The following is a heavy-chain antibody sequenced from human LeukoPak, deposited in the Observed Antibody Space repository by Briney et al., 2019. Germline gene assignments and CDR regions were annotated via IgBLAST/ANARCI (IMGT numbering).Heavy chain of an antibody. J-gene: IGHJ4*02. CDR3: AKDPQYYYASGSSFYFHY. CDR2: IYSGGSGST. V-gene: IGHV3-23*03. D-gene: IGHD3-10*01. Sequence: GGSLRLSCAASGFTVSSSYMSWVRQAPGKGLEWASVIYSGGSGSTYYADSVKGRFTISRDNSKNTLFLQMNSLRAEDTAIYYCAKDPQYYYASGSSFYFHYWGQGTLVTVSS. CDR1: GFTVSSSY.